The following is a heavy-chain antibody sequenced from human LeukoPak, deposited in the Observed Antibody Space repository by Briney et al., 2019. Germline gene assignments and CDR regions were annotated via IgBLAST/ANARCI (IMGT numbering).Heavy chain of an antibody. CDR1: GYTFTSYG. J-gene: IGHJ6*02. D-gene: IGHD3-9*01. Sequence: GASVTVSCMASGYTFTSYGISWVRQAPGQGLEWMGWISAYNGNTNYAQKLQGSVTMTTDTSTSTAYMELRSLRSDDTAVYYCAREDLSQHYDILTGYYEDYYYYGIDVWGQGTTVIVSS. CDR2: ISAYNGNT. CDR3: AREDLSQHYDILTGYYEDYYYYGIDV. V-gene: IGHV1-18*01.